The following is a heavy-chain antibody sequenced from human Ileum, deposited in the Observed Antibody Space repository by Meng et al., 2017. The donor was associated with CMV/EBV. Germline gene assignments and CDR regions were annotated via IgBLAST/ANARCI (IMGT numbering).Heavy chain of an antibody. CDR1: GGPHTSSTHY. J-gene: IGHJ4*02. Sequence: HLPLQTSGAGCVKRSEPLSLPVTARGGPHTSSTHYWGWIRQPPGKGLEWIGSVYYSGTTYYNPSLKSRVNMSIDTSKNRFSLKLSSATAADTAVYYCARNVGFYSSQITYWGQGALVTVSS. D-gene: IGHD3-3*01. CDR2: VYYSGTT. V-gene: IGHV4-39*07. CDR3: ARNVGFYSSQITY.